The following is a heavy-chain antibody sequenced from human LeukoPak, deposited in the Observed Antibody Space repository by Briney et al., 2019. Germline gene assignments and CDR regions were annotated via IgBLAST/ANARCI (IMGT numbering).Heavy chain of an antibody. J-gene: IGHJ4*02. CDR1: GFTFSDYW. D-gene: IGHD3-10*01. V-gene: IGHV3-74*01. CDR3: ARDRGPRTGFMVREAYDY. CDR2: INTDGSIT. Sequence: GGSLRLSCAATGFTFSDYWIHWVRQAPGKGLVWVSRINTDGSITNYADSVKGRFSISRDNAKNTLYLQMSSLRAEDTAVYYCARDRGPRTGFMVREAYDYWGQGTLVTVSS.